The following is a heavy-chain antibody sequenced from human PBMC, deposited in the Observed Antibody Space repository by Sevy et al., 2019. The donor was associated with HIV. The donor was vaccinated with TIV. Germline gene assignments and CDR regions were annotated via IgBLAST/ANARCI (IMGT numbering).Heavy chain of an antibody. J-gene: IGHJ5*02. CDR1: GGTFSSYA. CDR3: AGAKGLYYYDSSGYYLPFDP. V-gene: IGHV1-69*13. D-gene: IGHD3-22*01. CDR2: IIPIFGTA. Sequence: ASVKVSCKASGGTFSSYAISWVRQAPGQGLEWMGGIIPIFGTANYAQKFQGRVTITADESTSTAYMELSSLRSEETAVYYCAGAKGLYYYDSSGYYLPFDPWGQGTLVTVSS.